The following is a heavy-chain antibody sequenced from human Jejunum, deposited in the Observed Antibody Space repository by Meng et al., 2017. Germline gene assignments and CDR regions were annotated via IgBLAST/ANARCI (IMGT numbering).Heavy chain of an antibody. CDR1: GFIFGNYA. V-gene: IGHV3-23*01. CDR3: AKYQGSGSKTFDN. D-gene: IGHD3-22*01. CDR2: IPSGGGSA. Sequence: GGSLRLSCVASGFIFGNYAMSCVRQAPGKGLEWVLSIPSGGGSADYADSAKGRFTASRDNSRNTLFLQMNSLRVEDTAIYYCAKYQGSGSKTFDNWGQGTLVTVSS. J-gene: IGHJ4*02.